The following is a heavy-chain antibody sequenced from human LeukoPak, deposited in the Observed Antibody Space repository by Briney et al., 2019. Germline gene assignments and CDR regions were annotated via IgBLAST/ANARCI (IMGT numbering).Heavy chain of an antibody. CDR3: ARDLGSWPHVALDI. CDR2: IIPIFGTA. CDR1: GGTFSSYA. J-gene: IGHJ4*02. Sequence: ASVKVSCKASGGTFSSYAISWVRQAPGQGLEWMGGIIPIFGTANYAQKFQGRVTITTDESTSTAYMELSSLRSEDTAVYYCARDLGSWPHVALDIWGQGTLVTVSS. V-gene: IGHV1-69*05. D-gene: IGHD2-2*03.